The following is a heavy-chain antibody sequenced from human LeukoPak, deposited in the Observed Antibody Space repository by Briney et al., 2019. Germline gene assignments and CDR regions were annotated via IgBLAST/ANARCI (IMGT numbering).Heavy chain of an antibody. Sequence: GGSLRLSCTASGFIFSDYSMNWVRQTPGKGLEWISYISRSGSTRHDADSARGRFTISRDNPKNTLYLQLNSLRAEDTAVYYCARGRDYGECDYWGQGTLVTVSS. CDR3: ARGRDYGECDY. D-gene: IGHD4-17*01. CDR2: ISRSGSTR. J-gene: IGHJ4*02. CDR1: GFIFSDYS. V-gene: IGHV3-48*01.